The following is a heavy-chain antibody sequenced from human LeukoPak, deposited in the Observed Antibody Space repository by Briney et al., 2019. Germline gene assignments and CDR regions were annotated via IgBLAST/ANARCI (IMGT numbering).Heavy chain of an antibody. J-gene: IGHJ4*02. CDR3: ATGSDSGSYYGFDY. Sequence: ASVKVSCKASGYTFTSYYMHGVQQAPGKGLEWMGLVDPEDGETIYAEKFQGRVTITADTSTDTAYMELSSLRSEDTAVYYCATGSDSGSYYGFDYWGQGTLVTVSS. CDR1: GYTFTSYY. CDR2: VDPEDGET. V-gene: IGHV1-69-2*01. D-gene: IGHD1-26*01.